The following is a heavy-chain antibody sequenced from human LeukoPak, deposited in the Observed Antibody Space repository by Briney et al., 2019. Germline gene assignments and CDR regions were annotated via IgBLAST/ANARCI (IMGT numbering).Heavy chain of an antibody. CDR2: INHSGST. J-gene: IGHJ6*02. CDR3: GRSGYDYGYYGMDV. Sequence: SETLSLTCAVYGGSFSGYYLRWIRQPPGKGLEWIGEINHSGSTNYNPSLKSRVTISVDTSKNQFSLKLSSVTAADTAVYYCGRSGYDYGYYGMDVWGQGTTVTVSS. D-gene: IGHD5-12*01. CDR1: GGSFSGYY. V-gene: IGHV4-34*01.